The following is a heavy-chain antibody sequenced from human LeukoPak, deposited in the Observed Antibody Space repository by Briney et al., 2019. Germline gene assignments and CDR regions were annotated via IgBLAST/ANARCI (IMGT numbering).Heavy chain of an antibody. D-gene: IGHD3-3*01. J-gene: IGHJ5*02. Sequence: ASVKVSCKASGYTFTGYYMHWVRQAPGQGLEWMGWINPNSGGTNYAQKFQGRVTMTRNTSISTAYMELSRLRSDDTAVYYCARGRRDFWSLFDPWGQGTLVTVSS. CDR2: INPNSGGT. CDR3: ARGRRDFWSLFDP. CDR1: GYTFTGYY. V-gene: IGHV1-2*02.